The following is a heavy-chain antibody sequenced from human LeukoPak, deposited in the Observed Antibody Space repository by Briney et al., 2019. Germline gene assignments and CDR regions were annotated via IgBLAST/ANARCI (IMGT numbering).Heavy chain of an antibody. CDR3: ARAADYGDSNFDY. J-gene: IGHJ4*02. Sequence: SETLSLTCTVSGYSISSGYYWAWIRQPAGKGLEWIGRIYPGASTDYNPSLKSRVTISVDTSKNHFSLTLTSVTAADTAVYFCARAADYGDSNFDYWGQGTLVTVSS. CDR1: GYSISSGYY. CDR2: IYPGAST. V-gene: IGHV4-38-2*02. D-gene: IGHD4-17*01.